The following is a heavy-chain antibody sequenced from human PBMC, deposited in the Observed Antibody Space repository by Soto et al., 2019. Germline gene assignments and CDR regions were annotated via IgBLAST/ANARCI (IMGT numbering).Heavy chain of an antibody. Sequence: QVQLVQSGAEVKKPGSSVKVSCKASGGTFSSYTISWVRQAPGQGLEWMGRIIPILGIANYAQKFQGRVTITADKSTSTAYMELSSLRSEDTAVYYCARTPGVVRGAQGWYFPDWGQGTLVTVSS. CDR2: IIPILGIA. CDR3: ARTPGVVRGAQGWYFPD. D-gene: IGHD3-10*01. V-gene: IGHV1-69*02. J-gene: IGHJ4*02. CDR1: GGTFSSYT.